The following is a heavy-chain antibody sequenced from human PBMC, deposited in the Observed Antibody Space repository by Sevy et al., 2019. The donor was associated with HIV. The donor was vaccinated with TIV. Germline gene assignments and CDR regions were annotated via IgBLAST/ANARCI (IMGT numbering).Heavy chain of an antibody. CDR2: ISYDGSNK. CDR1: GFTFSRFG. CDR3: AKDQVGGMDV. J-gene: IGHJ6*02. V-gene: IGHV3-30*18. Sequence: GGSLRLSCAASGFTFSRFGIHWVRQAPGKGLEWVAIISYDGSNKYYADSVKGRFTISRDNSKNKLYLQMNSLRAEDTAVYYCAKDQVGGMDVWGQGTTVTVSS.